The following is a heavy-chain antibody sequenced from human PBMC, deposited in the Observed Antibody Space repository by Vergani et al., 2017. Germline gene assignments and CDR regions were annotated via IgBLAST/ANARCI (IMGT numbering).Heavy chain of an antibody. V-gene: IGHV4-39*01. J-gene: IGHJ2*01. CDR1: GDSIISRSYY. Sequence: QMQLQESGPGLVKASETLSLTCTVSGDSIISRSYYWGWIRQPPGKGLEWIGSNHNSGNDDSSSSLKSRVTISADTSKNQFSLRLTSVNAADTAVYYCASGKYYSDSTSHFRGRYFDVWGRGTLVTVPS. D-gene: IGHD3-16*01. CDR2: NHNSGND. CDR3: ASGKYYSDSTSHFRGRYFDV.